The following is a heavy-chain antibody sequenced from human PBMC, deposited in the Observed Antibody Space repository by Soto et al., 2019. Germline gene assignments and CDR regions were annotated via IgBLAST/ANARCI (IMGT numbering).Heavy chain of an antibody. CDR3: ARARRYSYVLDAFDI. CDR2: IYYSGST. Sequence: SETLSITYTVSGGSISSYYWSWIRQPPGKGLEWIGYIYYSGSTNYNPSLKSRVTISVDTSKNQFSLKLSSVTAADTAVYYCARARRYSYVLDAFDIWGQGTMVTVSS. CDR1: GGSISSYY. J-gene: IGHJ3*02. D-gene: IGHD5-18*01. V-gene: IGHV4-59*01.